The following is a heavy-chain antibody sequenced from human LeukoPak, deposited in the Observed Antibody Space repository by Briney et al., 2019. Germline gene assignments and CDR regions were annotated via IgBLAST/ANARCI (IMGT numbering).Heavy chain of an antibody. D-gene: IGHD3-3*01. Sequence: KPGGSLRLSCAASGFTVSSNYMSWIRQPPGKGLEWIGEINHSGSTNYNPSLKSPVTISVDTSKNQFSLKLSSVTAADTAVYYCARGEWLGEWGQGTLVTVSS. V-gene: IGHV4-34*01. J-gene: IGHJ4*02. CDR3: ARGEWLGE. CDR2: INHSGST. CDR1: GFTVSSNY.